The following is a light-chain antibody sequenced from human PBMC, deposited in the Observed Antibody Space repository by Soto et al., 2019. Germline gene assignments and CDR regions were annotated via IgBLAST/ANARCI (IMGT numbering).Light chain of an antibody. V-gene: IGKV1-39*01. CDR2: DAS. J-gene: IGKJ1*01. CDR1: QTIGTY. CDR3: QQSYNTPLT. Sequence: DIQMTQSPSSLSASVGDRVTITCRASQTIGTYVNWYRQKSGAAPELLIYDASTLQSGVPSRFRGGASGTDFNLTISSLQLYDFATYYRQQSYNTPLTFGHGNKGDIK.